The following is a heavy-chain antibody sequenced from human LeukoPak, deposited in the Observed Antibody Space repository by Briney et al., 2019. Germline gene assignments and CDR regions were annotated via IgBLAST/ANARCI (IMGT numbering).Heavy chain of an antibody. CDR1: EYGLTSNW. Sequence: PGESLKISCKGFEYGLTSNWIAGFGQFPGKALGGMGLFFLGDSDTRYSPSFQGQVTVSADKSISTAYLQWSSLKASDTAMYYCARRGTSRAYCGGDCSDFDYWGQGTLVTVSS. V-gene: IGHV5-51*03. D-gene: IGHD2-21*02. CDR3: ARRGTSRAYCGGDCSDFDY. CDR2: FFLGDSDT. J-gene: IGHJ4*02.